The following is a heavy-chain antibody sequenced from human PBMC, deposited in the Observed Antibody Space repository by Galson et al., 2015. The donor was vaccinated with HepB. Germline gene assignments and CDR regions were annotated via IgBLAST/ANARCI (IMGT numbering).Heavy chain of an antibody. Sequence: QSGAEVKKPGDSLRISCKGSGYSFTSYWVSWVRQVPGKGLEWMGRIDPSDSYTSYSPSFQGHVTISADNSIDTAYLQWSSLKASDTAMYYCARHYSGYFSGSRYWGQGTQVTVSS. V-gene: IGHV5-10-1*01. CDR1: GYSFTSYW. CDR3: ARHYSGYFSGSRY. CDR2: IDPSDSYT. J-gene: IGHJ4*02. D-gene: IGHD3-22*01.